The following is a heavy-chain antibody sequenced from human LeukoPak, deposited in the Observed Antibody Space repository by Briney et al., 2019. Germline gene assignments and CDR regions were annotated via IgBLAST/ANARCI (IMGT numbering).Heavy chain of an antibody. Sequence: PGGSLRLSCAASGFTFSTYNMNWVRQAPGKGLEWVSSISSSRSSIYYSDSVKGRFTISRDNSKNTLYLQMNSLRAEDTAVYYCARHDWFDPWGQGTLVTVSS. CDR2: ISSSRSSI. CDR1: GFTFSTYN. V-gene: IGHV3-21*04. J-gene: IGHJ5*02. CDR3: ARHDWFDP. D-gene: IGHD3-3*01.